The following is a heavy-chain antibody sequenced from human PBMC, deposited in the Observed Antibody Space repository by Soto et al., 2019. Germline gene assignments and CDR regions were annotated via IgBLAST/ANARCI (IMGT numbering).Heavy chain of an antibody. CDR3: ARHHLASRVAYAI. Sequence: PGESLKISCTASVSSFTSYWIGWVRQMPGKDLELMGLFNTGGSDMRYSPYFQGQVTISAEKSISTAYLQWSSLKASDTAIYYCARHHLASRVAYAIGGQGTAVTVSS. J-gene: IGHJ6*02. CDR1: VSSFTSYW. CDR2: FNTGGSDM. D-gene: IGHD5-12*01. V-gene: IGHV5-51*01.